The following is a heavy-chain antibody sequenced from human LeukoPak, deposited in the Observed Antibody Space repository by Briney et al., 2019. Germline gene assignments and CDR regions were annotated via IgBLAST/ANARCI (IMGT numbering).Heavy chain of an antibody. D-gene: IGHD1-1*01. CDR2: SNPGGGAT. CDR1: GDTFINDY. J-gene: IGHJ6*03. V-gene: IGHV1-46*01. Sequence: ASVTVSCKASGDTFINDYIHWVRQAPGQGLEWMGVSNPGGGATTYAQKFQGRVTMTRDMSTSTVYMELRSLRSADTAVYYCARGNDGWPHYYYYFMGVWGKGTTVTVSS. CDR3: ARGNDGWPHYYYYFMGV.